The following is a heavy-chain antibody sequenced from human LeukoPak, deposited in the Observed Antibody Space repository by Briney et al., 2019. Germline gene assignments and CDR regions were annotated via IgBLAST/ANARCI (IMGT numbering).Heavy chain of an antibody. CDR3: ARGIYWSLDY. CDR2: FSGGDGQT. D-gene: IGHD1-1*01. CDR1: GFIFNTYG. Sequence: PGGSLRLSCAISGFIFNTYGMNWVRQTPGKGLEWVSTFSGGDGQTFYADSVKGRFTISRDSSRNTVSLQMNSLRVEDTAVYYCARGIYWSLDYWGQGTLVTVSS. J-gene: IGHJ4*02. V-gene: IGHV3-23*01.